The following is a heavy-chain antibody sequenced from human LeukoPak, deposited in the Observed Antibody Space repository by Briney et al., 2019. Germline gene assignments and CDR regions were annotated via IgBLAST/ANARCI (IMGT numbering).Heavy chain of an antibody. D-gene: IGHD1-14*01. Sequence: SEILSLTCAVYGGSFSGYYWSWIRQPPGKGLEWIGEINHSGSTNYNPSLKSRVTISVDTSKNQFSLKLSSVAAADTAVYYCARGGPEIDYWGQGTLVTVSS. V-gene: IGHV4-34*01. CDR1: GGSFSGYY. CDR2: INHSGST. CDR3: ARGGPEIDY. J-gene: IGHJ4*02.